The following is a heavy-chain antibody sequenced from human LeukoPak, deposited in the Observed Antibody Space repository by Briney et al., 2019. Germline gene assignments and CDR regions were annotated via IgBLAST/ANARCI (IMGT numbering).Heavy chain of an antibody. CDR1: GGSISSYY. Sequence: SETLSLTCSVYGGSISSYYWSWIRQPPGKGLEWIGYIYYSGSTNYNPSLKSRVTISVDTSKNQFSLKLSSVTAADTAVYYCARDGADFWSGYYRSPFGMDVWGQGTTVTVSS. J-gene: IGHJ6*02. V-gene: IGHV4-59*01. CDR2: IYYSGST. D-gene: IGHD3-3*01. CDR3: ARDGADFWSGYYRSPFGMDV.